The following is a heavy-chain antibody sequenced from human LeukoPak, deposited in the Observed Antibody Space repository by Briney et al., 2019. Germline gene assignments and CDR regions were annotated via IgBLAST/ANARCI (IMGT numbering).Heavy chain of an antibody. CDR1: GGSISGSSYY. CDR3: ARYSNSLSYFDY. D-gene: IGHD4-11*01. J-gene: IGHJ4*02. V-gene: IGHV4-39*01. CDR2: IYYSGST. Sequence: SETLSLTCTVSGGSISGSSYYWGWIRQPPGKGLEWIGSIYYSGSTYYNPSLKSRVTISVDTSKNQFSLKLSSVTAADTAVYYCARYSNSLSYFDYWGQGTLVTVSS.